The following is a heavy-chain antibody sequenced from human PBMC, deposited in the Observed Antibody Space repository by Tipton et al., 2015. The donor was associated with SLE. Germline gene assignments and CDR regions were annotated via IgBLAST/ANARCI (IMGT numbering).Heavy chain of an antibody. D-gene: IGHD6-13*01. CDR2: IYSSGNT. J-gene: IGHJ6*03. Sequence: TLSLTCTVSGGSISSGSYYWSWIRQPAGKGLEWIGHIYSSGNTNYNPSLKSRVTISVDTSKNQFSLKLSSVTAADTAVYYCARASGYSSSWYGDYYYYYMDVWGKGTTVTVSS. CDR1: GGSISSGSYY. CDR3: ARASGYSSSWYGDYYYYYMDV. V-gene: IGHV4-61*09.